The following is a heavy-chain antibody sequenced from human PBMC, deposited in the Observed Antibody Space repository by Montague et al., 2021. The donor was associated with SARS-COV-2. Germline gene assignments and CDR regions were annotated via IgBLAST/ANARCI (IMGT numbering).Heavy chain of an antibody. Sequence: SETLSLTCAVHGGSFSGYLWSWIRQPPGKGLEWIGQINHSGNTNYNPSLMSRVTISVDMSKSQFPLKLSSVTAADTAVYHCARGGSSSSGVYWGQGTLVTVSS. CDR3: ARGGSSSSGVY. CDR1: GGSFSGYL. D-gene: IGHD6-6*01. J-gene: IGHJ4*02. CDR2: INHSGNT. V-gene: IGHV4-34*01.